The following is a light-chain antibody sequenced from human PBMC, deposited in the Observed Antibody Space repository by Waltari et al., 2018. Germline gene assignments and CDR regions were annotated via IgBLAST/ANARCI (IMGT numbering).Light chain of an antibody. CDR3: QSYDRSLTGSWV. CDR1: DSNSGAGYD. CDR2: GNT. V-gene: IGLV1-40*01. Sequence: SVLPHPPPASGAPGQRVTISCTGSDSNSGAGYDVHRYQQLPGTAPKLLIYGNTNRPSGVSDRFAGFKSGTSGSLAITGLQAEDEAYYYCQSYDRSLTGSWVFGGGTKLTVL. J-gene: IGLJ3*02.